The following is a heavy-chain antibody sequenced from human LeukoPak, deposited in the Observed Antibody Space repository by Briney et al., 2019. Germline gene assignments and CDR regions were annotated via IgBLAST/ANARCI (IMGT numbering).Heavy chain of an antibody. D-gene: IGHD3-16*01. CDR2: IKSKVDGGTT. J-gene: IGHJ4*02. V-gene: IGHV3-15*01. Sequence: GGSLRLSCAASGFTFRNAWMSWVRQAPGKGLEWVGRIKSKVDGGTTDYAAPVKGRFIVSRDDSRNTVYLQMNSLKTEDTAVYYCSTGGYYLDYWGQGTLVTVSS. CDR1: GFTFRNAW. CDR3: STGGYYLDY.